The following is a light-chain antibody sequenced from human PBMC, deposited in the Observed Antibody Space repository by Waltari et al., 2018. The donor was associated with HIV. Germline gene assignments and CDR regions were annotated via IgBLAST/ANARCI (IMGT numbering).Light chain of an antibody. V-gene: IGLV2-8*01. CDR2: GVH. Sequence: SALTQPPSASGSPGQSVTFSCTGTSRDVRAYNFVSWYQQHPGKAPKSIIYGVHRRPSGVPDRFSGSKSGNTASLTVSGLQADDEADYYCSSYAGPNHLLFGGGTKLTVL. CDR1: SRDVRAYNF. CDR3: SSYAGPNHLL. J-gene: IGLJ2*01.